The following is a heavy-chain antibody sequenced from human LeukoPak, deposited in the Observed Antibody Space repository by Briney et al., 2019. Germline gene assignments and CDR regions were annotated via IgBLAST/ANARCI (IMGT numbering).Heavy chain of an antibody. J-gene: IGHJ4*02. V-gene: IGHV3-48*04. D-gene: IGHD6-19*01. CDR2: ISSSSSTI. CDR3: ARRYGSGWYFDY. Sequence: GGSLRLSCAASGFTFSSYSMNWVRQAPGKGLEWVSSISSSSSTIYYADSVKGRFTISRDNAKNSLYLQMNSLRAEDTAVYYCARRYGSGWYFDYWGQGTLVTVSS. CDR1: GFTFSSYS.